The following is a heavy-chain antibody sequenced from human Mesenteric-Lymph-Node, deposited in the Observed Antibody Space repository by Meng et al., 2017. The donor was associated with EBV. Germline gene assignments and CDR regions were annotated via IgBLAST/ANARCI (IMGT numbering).Heavy chain of an antibody. CDR1: GGPVNSGTYY. Sequence: QVQLQESGPGLVKPSGTLSLTCTVSGGPVNSGTYYWSWIRQPPGKGLEWIGYIYYSGTTNYNPSLKGRVTISLDTSKNQFSLKLSSVTAADTAVYYCVRGAAIGPRYFDYWGQGTLVTVSS. V-gene: IGHV4-61*01. D-gene: IGHD2-2*02. J-gene: IGHJ4*02. CDR3: VRGAAIGPRYFDY. CDR2: IYYSGTT.